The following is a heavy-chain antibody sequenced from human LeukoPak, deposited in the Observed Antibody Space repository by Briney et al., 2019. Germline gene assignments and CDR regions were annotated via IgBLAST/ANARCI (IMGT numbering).Heavy chain of an antibody. V-gene: IGHV4-30-2*01. CDR3: ARGEGS. CDR1: GGSISRGSYS. Sequence: SETLSLTCAVSGGSISRGSYSWNWIRQPPGKGLEWIGHIYHSGTTSYHPSLRSRVTISVDTSKNQFSLKLSSVTAADTAVYYCARGEGSWGQGTLVTVSS. D-gene: IGHD1-26*01. CDR2: IYHSGTT. J-gene: IGHJ5*02.